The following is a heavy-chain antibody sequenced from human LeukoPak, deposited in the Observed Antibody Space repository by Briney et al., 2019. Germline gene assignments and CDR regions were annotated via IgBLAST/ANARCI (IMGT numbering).Heavy chain of an antibody. Sequence: VASVKVSCKVSGYTLSDLAMHWVRQAPGKGLEWMGGLHPEDGGAIYAQPLQGRVTMTEDTSTDTAYMELSSLRSEDTAVYYCATRNFGDYGAFDIWGQGTMVTVSS. D-gene: IGHD4-17*01. J-gene: IGHJ3*02. CDR2: LHPEDGGA. V-gene: IGHV1-24*01. CDR1: GYTLSDLA. CDR3: ATRNFGDYGAFDI.